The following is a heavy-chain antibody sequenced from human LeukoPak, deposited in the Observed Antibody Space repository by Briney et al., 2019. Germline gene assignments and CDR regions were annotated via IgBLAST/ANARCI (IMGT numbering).Heavy chain of an antibody. CDR1: GFTFSSYA. CDR3: AKCRADYVWGTETYYFDS. V-gene: IGHV3-23*01. Sequence: PGGSLRLSWAAAGFTFSSYAMSWVRQAPGKGLEWVSAISGSGGSTYYADSVKGRFTISRDNSKNTLYLQMNSLRAEDTAVYYCAKCRADYVWGTETYYFDSWGQGPLVTVSS. J-gene: IGHJ4*02. D-gene: IGHD3-16*01. CDR2: ISGSGGST.